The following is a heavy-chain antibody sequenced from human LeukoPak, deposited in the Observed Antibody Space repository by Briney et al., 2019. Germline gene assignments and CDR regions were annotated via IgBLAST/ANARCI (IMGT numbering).Heavy chain of an antibody. J-gene: IGHJ5*02. CDR1: GGSFSGYY. CDR2: INHSGST. V-gene: IGHV4-34*01. CDR3: ARQVGVSLPGRRVYNWFDP. Sequence: PSETLSLTCAVYGGSFSGYYWSWIRQPPGKGLEWIGEINHSGSTNYNPSLKSRVTISVDTSKNQFSLKLSSVTAAATAVYYCARQVGVSLPGRRVYNWFDPGGKGTLVTVSS. D-gene: IGHD3-3*01.